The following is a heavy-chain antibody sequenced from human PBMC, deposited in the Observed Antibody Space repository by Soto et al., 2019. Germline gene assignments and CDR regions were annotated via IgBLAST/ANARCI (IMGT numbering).Heavy chain of an antibody. V-gene: IGHV4-30-4*01. Sequence: SETLSLTCTVSGGSISSGDYYWSWIRQPPGKGLEWIGYIYYSGSTYYNPSLKSRVTISVDTSKNQFSLKLSSVTAADTAVYYCAKGNDRGVINYFDYWGQGTLVTVS. CDR3: AKGNDRGVINYFDY. CDR2: IYYSGST. J-gene: IGHJ4*02. CDR1: GGSISSGDYY. D-gene: IGHD3-10*02.